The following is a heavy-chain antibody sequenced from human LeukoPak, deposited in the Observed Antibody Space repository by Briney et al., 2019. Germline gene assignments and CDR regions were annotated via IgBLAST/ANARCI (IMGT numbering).Heavy chain of an antibody. CDR1: GYTFTSYG. CDR2: ISAYNGNT. D-gene: IGHD2-2*01. V-gene: IGHV1-18*01. CDR3: ARDQGYCSSTSCHPPDY. Sequence: SVKVSCKASGYTFTSYGISWVRQAPGQGLEWMGWISAYNGNTNYAQKLQGRVTMTTDTSTSTAYMELRSLRSDDTAVYYCARDQGYCSSTSCHPPDYWGQGTLVTVSS. J-gene: IGHJ4*02.